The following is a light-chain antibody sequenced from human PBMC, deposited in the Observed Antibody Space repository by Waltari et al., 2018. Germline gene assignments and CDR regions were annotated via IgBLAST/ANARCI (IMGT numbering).Light chain of an antibody. CDR2: KAS. J-gene: IGKJ1*01. Sequence: DSVTITCRASQNIGAYLAWYQQIPGRAPKLLMSKASKVETGVPSRFSGSGSGTDFTLTISNLLPDDFATYYCQQYKSYSWTFGQGTKVEIK. V-gene: IGKV1-5*03. CDR3: QQYKSYSWT. CDR1: QNIGAY.